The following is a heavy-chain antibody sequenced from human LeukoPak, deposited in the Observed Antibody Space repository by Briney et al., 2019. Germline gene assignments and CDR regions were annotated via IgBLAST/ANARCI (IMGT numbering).Heavy chain of an antibody. CDR3: ARGLPPRRNSDSSGYYSYYFDY. J-gene: IGHJ4*02. D-gene: IGHD3-22*01. CDR1: GYTFTSYY. V-gene: IGHV1-2*02. Sequence: ASVKVSCKASGYTFTSYYMHWVRQAPGQGLEWMGWINPNSGGTNYAQKFQGRVTMTRDTSISTAYMELSRLRSDDTAVYYCARGLPPRRNSDSSGYYSYYFDYWGQGSLVTVSS. CDR2: INPNSGGT.